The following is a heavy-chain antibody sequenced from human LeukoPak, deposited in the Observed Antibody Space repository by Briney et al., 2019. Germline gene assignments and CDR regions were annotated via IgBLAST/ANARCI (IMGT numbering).Heavy chain of an antibody. V-gene: IGHV1-8*01. Sequence: ASVKVSCKASGYTFTSYDINWVRQATGQGLXXXXXXXPNSGNXXXXXKXXXXVXXXXXTSXSTAYMELSSLRSEDTAVYYCAAGAKVRGVIIHGWFDPWGQGTLVTVSS. CDR3: AAGAKVRGVIIHGWFDP. CDR1: GYTFTSYD. CDR2: XXPNSGNX. D-gene: IGHD3-10*01. J-gene: IGHJ5*02.